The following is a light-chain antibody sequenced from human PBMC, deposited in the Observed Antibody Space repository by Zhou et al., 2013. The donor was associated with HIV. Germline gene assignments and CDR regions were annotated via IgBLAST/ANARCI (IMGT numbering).Light chain of an antibody. CDR1: QSVSSH. Sequence: EIVLTQSPATLSLSPGDGAALSCRASQSVSSHLAWYQQKPGQAPRLLIYDASNRATGIPARFSGSGSGTDFTLTISSLEPEDFAVYYCQQRSDWPPYTFGQGTKLEIK. CDR3: QQRSDWPPYT. J-gene: IGKJ2*01. CDR2: DAS. V-gene: IGKV3-11*01.